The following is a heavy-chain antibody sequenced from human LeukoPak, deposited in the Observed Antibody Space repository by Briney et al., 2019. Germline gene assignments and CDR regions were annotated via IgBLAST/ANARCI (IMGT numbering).Heavy chain of an antibody. Sequence: SETLSLTCAVSGASISSYYWSWIRRPPGKGLEWIAFIYYSGSTKYNPSLKSRVTISVDTSKNQFSLKLSSVTAADTAVYYCARARYGGISEGYFDLWGRGTLVTVSS. J-gene: IGHJ2*01. CDR1: GASISSYY. V-gene: IGHV4-59*01. CDR3: ARARYGGISEGYFDL. CDR2: IYYSGST. D-gene: IGHD4-23*01.